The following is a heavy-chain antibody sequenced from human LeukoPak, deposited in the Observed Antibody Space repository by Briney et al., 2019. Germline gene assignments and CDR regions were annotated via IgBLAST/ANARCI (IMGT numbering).Heavy chain of an antibody. D-gene: IGHD5-12*01. CDR1: GFTFTSYG. J-gene: IGHJ4*02. CDR2: IWYDGSNK. V-gene: IGHV3-33*01. CDR3: ARGGSGYDFDF. Sequence: PGTSLRLSCAASGFTFTSYGMHWVRQAPGKRLEWVAVIWYDGSNKYYVDSVKGRFTISRDNSKNTLYLQMNSLRAEDTAVYYCARGGSGYDFDFCGQGTLVTVSS.